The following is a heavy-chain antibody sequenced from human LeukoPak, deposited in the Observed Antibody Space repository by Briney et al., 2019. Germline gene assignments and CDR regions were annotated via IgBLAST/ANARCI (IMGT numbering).Heavy chain of an antibody. CDR3: VKDGSGSYYTYYFDY. D-gene: IGHD3-10*01. CDR1: GFTFSRYA. Sequence: GGSLRLSCSASGFTFSRYAMHWVRQAPGKGLEHVSAISSNGGSTYYADSVKGRFTISRDNSKNTLYLQMSSLRAGDTAVYYCVKDGSGSYYTYYFDYWGQGTLVTVSS. J-gene: IGHJ4*02. V-gene: IGHV3-64D*06. CDR2: ISSNGGST.